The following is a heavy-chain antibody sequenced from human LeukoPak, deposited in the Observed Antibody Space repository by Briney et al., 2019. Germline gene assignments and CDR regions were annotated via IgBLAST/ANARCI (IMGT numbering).Heavy chain of an antibody. V-gene: IGHV5-51*01. J-gene: IGHJ3*02. CDR3: ARQGGDYVGIDAFDI. D-gene: IGHD4-17*01. CDR1: GYIFTHYW. CDR2: IYPSDTDT. Sequence: GESLKISCQGSGYIFTHYWIGWVRQVPGKGLEWVGIIYPSDTDTRYNPSLQGQVTISADKSISTAYLQWRSLKASDTAMYYCARQGGDYVGIDAFDIWGQGTMVTVSS.